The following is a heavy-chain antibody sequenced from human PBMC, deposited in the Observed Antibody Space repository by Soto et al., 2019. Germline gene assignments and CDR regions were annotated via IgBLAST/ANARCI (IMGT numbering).Heavy chain of an antibody. CDR1: GGSISSGGYY. Sequence: QVQLQESGPGLVKPSQTLSLTCTVSGGSISSGGYYWSWIRQHPGKGLEWIGYIYYSGSTYYNPSLTTRVTISVDTSKNQFSLKLSSVTAADTAVYYCARSPPWIPFDFDYWGQGTLVTVSS. J-gene: IGHJ4*02. D-gene: IGHD5-18*01. CDR3: ARSPPWIPFDFDY. CDR2: IYYSGST. V-gene: IGHV4-31*03.